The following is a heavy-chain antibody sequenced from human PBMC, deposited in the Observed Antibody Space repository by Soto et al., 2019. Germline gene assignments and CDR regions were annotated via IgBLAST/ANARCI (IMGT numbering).Heavy chain of an antibody. CDR2: INPATGAA. J-gene: IGHJ3*02. CDR1: GYPVTAYY. Sequence: QLHLVQSGAVVKKPGASVTVSCSASGYPVTAYYMHWVRQAPGRGLEWMGGINPATGAAKYTQTFRGRVTMTRDTSTSTVFMELGGLASGDPAVFYCARGGGVGVAGSAAFDMWGQGTLVTVSS. CDR3: ARGGGVGVAGSAAFDM. V-gene: IGHV1-2*02. D-gene: IGHD3-3*01.